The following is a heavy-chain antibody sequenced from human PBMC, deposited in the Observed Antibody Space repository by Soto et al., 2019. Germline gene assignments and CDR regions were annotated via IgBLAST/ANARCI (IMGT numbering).Heavy chain of an antibody. V-gene: IGHV1-18*01. CDR3: ARDSGERFLEWDFDY. CDR2: ISAYNGNT. CDR1: GYTFTSYG. D-gene: IGHD3-3*01. Sequence: ASVKVSCKASGYTFTSYGISWVRQAPGQGLEWMGWISAYNGNTNYAQKLQGRVTMTTDTSTSTAYMELRSLRSDDTAVYYCARDSGERFLEWDFDYWGQGTLVTVSS. J-gene: IGHJ4*02.